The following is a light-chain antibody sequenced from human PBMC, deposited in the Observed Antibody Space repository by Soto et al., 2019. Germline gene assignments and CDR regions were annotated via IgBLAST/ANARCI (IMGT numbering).Light chain of an antibody. CDR1: QSISRW. CDR2: DAS. CDR3: QQYSRDST. Sequence: DIPVTQSPSTLSASVGDRVTINCRASQSISRWLAWYQQKPGRAPKLLIYDASSLESGVPSRFSGSGSGTEFTLTISSLHPDDFASYYCQQYSRDSTFGQGTKVDI. V-gene: IGKV1-5*01. J-gene: IGKJ1*01.